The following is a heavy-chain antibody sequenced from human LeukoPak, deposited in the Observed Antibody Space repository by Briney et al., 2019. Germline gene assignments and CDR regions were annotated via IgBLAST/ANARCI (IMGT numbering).Heavy chain of an antibody. Sequence: GASVKVSCKASGYTFTGYYMHWVRQAPGQGLEWMGWINPNSGGTNYAQKFQGRVTMTRDTSISTAYMELSRLRSDDTAVYYCARVYSYGTYYFDYWGQGTLVTVSS. J-gene: IGHJ4*02. D-gene: IGHD5-18*01. CDR2: INPNSGGT. V-gene: IGHV1-2*02. CDR1: GYTFTGYY. CDR3: ARVYSYGTYYFDY.